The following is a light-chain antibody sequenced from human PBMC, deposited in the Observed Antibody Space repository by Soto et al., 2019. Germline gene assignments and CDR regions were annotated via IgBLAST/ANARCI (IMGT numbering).Light chain of an antibody. CDR2: EVT. J-gene: IGLJ2*01. CDR3: SSYTSISTLV. V-gene: IGLV2-14*01. CDR1: SSDVGGYNY. Sequence: QSALTQPVSVSGSPGQSITISCTGTSSDVGGYNYVSWYQQHPGKAPKLMIYEVTKRRSGVSNRFSGSKSGNTASLTISGLQAEDESDYYCSSYTSISTLVFGGGTKLTVL.